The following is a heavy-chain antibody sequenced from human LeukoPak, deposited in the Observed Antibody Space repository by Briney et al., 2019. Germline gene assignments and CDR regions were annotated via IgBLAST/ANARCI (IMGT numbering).Heavy chain of an antibody. D-gene: IGHD3-10*01. V-gene: IGHV3-49*04. J-gene: IGHJ4*02. Sequence: GGSLRLSCTASGFTFGDYDMSWVRQAPGKGLEWVGFISSKAYGGTTEYAASEKGRFTISRDDSKSIAYLQMNRLKTDDTAVYYCVRYGLLGGLHLFDYWGQGTLVTVSS. CDR2: ISSKAYGGTT. CDR3: VRYGLLGGLHLFDY. CDR1: GFTFGDYD.